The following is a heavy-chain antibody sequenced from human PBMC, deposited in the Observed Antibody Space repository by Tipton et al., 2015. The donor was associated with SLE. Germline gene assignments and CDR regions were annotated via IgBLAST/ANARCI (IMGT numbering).Heavy chain of an antibody. V-gene: IGHV1-2*06. D-gene: IGHD6-13*01. Sequence: QLVQSGAEVKKPGASLKVSCKASGYTFTDYYIHWVRQAPGQGLEWMGRINPNSGASDLARKFQGRVTLTRDTSTSTAYMALDGLRSDDTALFYCAKYSTLTLAFDVWGQGTVITVSS. CDR2: INPNSGAS. CDR1: GYTFTDYY. J-gene: IGHJ3*01. CDR3: AKYSTLTLAFDV.